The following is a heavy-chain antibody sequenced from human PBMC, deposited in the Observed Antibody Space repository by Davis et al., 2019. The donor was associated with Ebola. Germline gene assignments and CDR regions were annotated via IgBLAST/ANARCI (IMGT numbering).Heavy chain of an antibody. J-gene: IGHJ4*02. Sequence: MPSETLSLTCTVSGGSISSGGYYWSWIRQHPGKGLEWIGYIYYSGSTYYHPSLKSRVTISVDTSKNRFSLKLSSVTAADTAVYYCARATELEWLLYRYYFDYWGQGTLVTVSS. CDR1: GGSISSGGYY. V-gene: IGHV4-31*03. D-gene: IGHD3-3*01. CDR3: ARATELEWLLYRYYFDY. CDR2: IYYSGST.